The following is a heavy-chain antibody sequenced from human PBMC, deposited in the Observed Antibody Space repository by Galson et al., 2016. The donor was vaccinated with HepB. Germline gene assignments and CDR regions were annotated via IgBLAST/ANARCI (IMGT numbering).Heavy chain of an antibody. CDR1: RHTFTTYD. J-gene: IGHJ6*02. D-gene: IGHD1-26*01. CDR3: ARTQIVGGSESSGMDV. CDR2: MNRNSGKT. V-gene: IGHV1-8*01. Sequence: SVKVSCKASRHTFTTYDIIWVRQATGQGLEWMGWMNRNSGKTGYAQRFQGRVTMTRNTSISTAYMEISSLRFEDTAVYYCARTQIVGGSESSGMDVWGQGTTVTVSS.